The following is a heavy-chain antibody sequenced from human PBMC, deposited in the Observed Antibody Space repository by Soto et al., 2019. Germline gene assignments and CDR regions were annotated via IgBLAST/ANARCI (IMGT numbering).Heavy chain of an antibody. CDR3: ARGSWDDVSGHYYMDV. CDR2: IIPIFGTA. J-gene: IGHJ6*03. Sequence: GASVKVCCKASGGTFSSYAIRWVRQAPGQGIEWMGGIIPIFGTANYAQKFQGRVTITADESTSTAYMELSSLRSEDTAVYYCARGSWDDVSGHYYMDVWDKGTTVTVSS. D-gene: IGHD1-1*01. V-gene: IGHV1-69*13. CDR1: GGTFSSYA.